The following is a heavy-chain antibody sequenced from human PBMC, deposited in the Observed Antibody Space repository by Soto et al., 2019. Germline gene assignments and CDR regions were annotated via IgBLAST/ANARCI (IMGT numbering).Heavy chain of an antibody. Sequence: GESLKISCKGSGYRFTTNWIGWVRQMSGKGLEWMGIIYPPDSDTRYSPSFQGQVTISADKSTSTAYLQWSSLKASDTAMYYCARQRDGYINDAFDIWGQGTMVTVSS. CDR3: ARQRDGYINDAFDI. J-gene: IGHJ3*02. CDR1: GYRFTTNW. CDR2: IYPPDSDT. D-gene: IGHD5-12*01. V-gene: IGHV5-51*01.